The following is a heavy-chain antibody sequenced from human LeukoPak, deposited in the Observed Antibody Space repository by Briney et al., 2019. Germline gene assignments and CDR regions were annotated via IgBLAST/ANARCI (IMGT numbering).Heavy chain of an antibody. D-gene: IGHD3-22*01. CDR2: IYYSGST. Sequence: SETLSLTCTVSGGSISSYYWSWIRQPPGKGLEWIGYIYYSGSTNHNPSLKSRVTISVDTSKNQFSLKLSSVTAADTAVYYCARGGYYYDSSGYYYRAFDIWGQGTMVTVSS. CDR1: GGSISSYY. J-gene: IGHJ3*02. V-gene: IGHV4-59*08. CDR3: ARGGYYYDSSGYYYRAFDI.